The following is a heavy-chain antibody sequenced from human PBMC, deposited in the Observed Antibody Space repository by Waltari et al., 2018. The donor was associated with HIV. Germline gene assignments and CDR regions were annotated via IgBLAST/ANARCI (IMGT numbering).Heavy chain of an antibody. D-gene: IGHD4-17*01. J-gene: IGHJ2*01. CDR1: GGTFSSYV. V-gene: IGHV1-69*06. CDR3: ASTLTTVVTYWYFDL. CDR2: IIPTFGTA. Sequence: QVQLVQSGAEVKKPGSSVKVSCKASGGTFSSYVISWVRQAPGQGLEWMGGIIPTFGTANYEQKFQGRVTITADKSTSTAYMELSSLRSEDTAVYYCASTLTTVVTYWYFDLWGRGTLVTVSS.